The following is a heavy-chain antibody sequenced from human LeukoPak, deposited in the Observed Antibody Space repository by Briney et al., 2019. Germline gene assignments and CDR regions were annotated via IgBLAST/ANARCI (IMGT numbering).Heavy chain of an antibody. J-gene: IGHJ5*02. D-gene: IGHD3-22*01. Sequence: GASVKVSCKASGYTFTGYYIHWVRQAPGQGLEWMGWINPNSGGTNYAQKFQGRVTMTRDTSISTAYMELSRLRSDDTAVYYCARATYYYDSSGYYGWFDPWGQGTLVTVSS. V-gene: IGHV1-2*02. CDR1: GYTFTGYY. CDR3: ARATYYYDSSGYYGWFDP. CDR2: INPNSGGT.